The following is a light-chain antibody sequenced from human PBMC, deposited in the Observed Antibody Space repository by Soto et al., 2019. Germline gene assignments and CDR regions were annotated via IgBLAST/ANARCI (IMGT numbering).Light chain of an antibody. CDR3: QKYNSYSRT. Sequence: DIQMTQSPSSLSASVLYVVTITFRASQSISSYVSWYQQKPGKAPKLLIYAASTLQSGVPSRFSGSGSGTEFTLTISSLQPEDFATYYCQKYNSYSRTFGQGTKVDIK. J-gene: IGKJ1*01. V-gene: IGKV1-17*01. CDR2: AAS. CDR1: QSISSY.